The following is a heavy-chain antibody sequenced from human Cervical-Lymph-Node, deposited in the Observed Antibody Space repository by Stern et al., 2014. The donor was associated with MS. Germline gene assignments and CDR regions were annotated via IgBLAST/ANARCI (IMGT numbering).Heavy chain of an antibody. CDR2: GIPFVGTS. Sequence: QVQLMQSGAEVKKPGSSVKVSCKSSGGISWVRQAPGQGLEWMGGGIPFVGTSNYAQKFQGRVIITADTSTNTTYLHLSRLTSADTAVYYCARGSGDNWFGPWGQGTLVTVSS. J-gene: IGHJ5*02. CDR3: ARGSGDNWFGP. D-gene: IGHD3-10*01. CDR1: GG. V-gene: IGHV1-69*06.